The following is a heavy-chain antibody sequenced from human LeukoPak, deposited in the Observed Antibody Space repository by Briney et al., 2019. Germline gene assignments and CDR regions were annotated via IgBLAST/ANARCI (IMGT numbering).Heavy chain of an antibody. Sequence: ASVKVSCKASGYTFTSYAMHWVRQAPGQRLEWMGWINAGNGNTKYSQKFQGRVTITRDTSASTAYMELSSLRSEDTAVYYCARERHYYDSSGYSDWGQGTLVTVSS. CDR3: ARERHYYDSSGYSD. J-gene: IGHJ4*02. V-gene: IGHV1-3*01. D-gene: IGHD3-22*01. CDR1: GYTFTSYA. CDR2: INAGNGNT.